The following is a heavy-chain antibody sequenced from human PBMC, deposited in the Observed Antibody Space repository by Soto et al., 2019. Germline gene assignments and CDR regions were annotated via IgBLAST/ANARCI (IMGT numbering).Heavy chain of an antibody. Sequence: SETLSLTCTVSGGSISSYYWSWIRQPPGKGLEWIGYIYYSGSTNYNPSLKSRVTISVDTSKNQFSLKLSSVTAADTAVYYCARTRYYYYMDVWGKGTTVTVS. CDR2: IYYSGST. CDR3: ARTRYYYYMDV. J-gene: IGHJ6*03. V-gene: IGHV4-59*01. CDR1: GGSISSYY.